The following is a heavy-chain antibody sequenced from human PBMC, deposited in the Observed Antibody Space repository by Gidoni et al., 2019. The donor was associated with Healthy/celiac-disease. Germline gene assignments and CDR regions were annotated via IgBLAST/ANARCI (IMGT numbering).Heavy chain of an antibody. CDR2: INHSAST. Sequence: QVQLQQWGAGLLKPSETLSRTRAVYGGSFSGYYWSWIRQPPGKGLEWIREINHSASTNYNPSLKSRVTISVYTSTNQFSLKLSSVTAADSAVYYCARIRAIFGLENWGQGTLVTVSS. V-gene: IGHV4-34*01. CDR1: GGSFSGYY. CDR3: ARIRAIFGLEN. D-gene: IGHD3-3*01. J-gene: IGHJ4*02.